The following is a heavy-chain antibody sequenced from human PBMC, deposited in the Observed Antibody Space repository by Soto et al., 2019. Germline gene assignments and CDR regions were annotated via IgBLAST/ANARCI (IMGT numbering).Heavy chain of an antibody. J-gene: IGHJ4*02. CDR3: ASFYYGSGSYYRFVY. D-gene: IGHD3-10*01. V-gene: IGHV4-34*01. CDR1: GGSFSGYY. Sequence: SETLSLTCAVYGGSFSGYYWSWIRQPPGKGLEWIGEINHSGSTNYNPSIKSRVTISVDTSKNQFSLKLSSVTAADTAVYYCASFYYGSGSYYRFVYWGQGTLVTVSS. CDR2: INHSGST.